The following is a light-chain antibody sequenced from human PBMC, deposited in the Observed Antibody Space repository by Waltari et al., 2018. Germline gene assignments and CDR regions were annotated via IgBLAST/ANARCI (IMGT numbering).Light chain of an antibody. V-gene: IGKV1-39*01. CDR2: AAS. J-gene: IGKJ1*01. CDR1: QSISSY. CDR3: QQCHTFPKT. Sequence: DIQMTQSPSSLSASVGDRVTITCRASQSISSYLNWYQQKPGKAPKLLIYAASSLQSGVPSRFSGSASGTEFSLTINSLQPDDFATYYCQQCHTFPKTFGQGTKVEMK.